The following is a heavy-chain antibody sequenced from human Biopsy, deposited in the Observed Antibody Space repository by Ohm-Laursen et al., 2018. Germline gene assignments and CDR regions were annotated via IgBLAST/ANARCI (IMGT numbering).Heavy chain of an antibody. V-gene: IGHV1-69*06. CDR1: GGTFSGFA. CDR2: IMPLYGTE. J-gene: IGHJ5*02. CDR3: ARGSPRRVSIFEASIYWFDT. Sequence: SVKVSCKASGGTFSGFAISWVRQAPGQGLEWIGGIMPLYGTETYTQKFQDRVAITADKSTTTAHMELSGLRSEDTAVYYCARGSPRRVSIFEASIYWFDTWGQGTLVTVSS. D-gene: IGHD6-6*01.